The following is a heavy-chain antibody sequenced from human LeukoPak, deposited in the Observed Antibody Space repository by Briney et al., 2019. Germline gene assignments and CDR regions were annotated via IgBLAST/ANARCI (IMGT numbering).Heavy chain of an antibody. CDR2: IFPADSGT. CDR1: GYTFTTYW. V-gene: IGHV5-51*01. D-gene: IGHD2-15*01. CDR3: ARPGGYCSGNTCEGAFDI. Sequence: GGSLKISCKGSGYTFTTYWIGWVRQMPGKGLEWMGIIFPADSGTKYSPSFQGQATMSADKSISTAYLQWSSLKASDTATYYCARPGGYCSGNTCEGAFDIWGKGTVVTVSS. J-gene: IGHJ3*02.